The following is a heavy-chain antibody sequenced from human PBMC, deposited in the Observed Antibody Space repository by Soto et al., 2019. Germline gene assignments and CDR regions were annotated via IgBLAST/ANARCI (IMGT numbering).Heavy chain of an antibody. CDR1: GYTFTGNY. CDR3: ARVRGSSSWEAFDY. J-gene: IGHJ4*02. Sequence: GASVKVSCKASGYTFTGNYMHWVRQAPGQGLEWMGWINPNSGGTNYAQKFQGRVTMTRDTSISTAYMELSRLRSDDTAVYYCARVRGSSSWEAFDYWGQGTLVTVSS. V-gene: IGHV1-2*02. D-gene: IGHD6-13*01. CDR2: INPNSGGT.